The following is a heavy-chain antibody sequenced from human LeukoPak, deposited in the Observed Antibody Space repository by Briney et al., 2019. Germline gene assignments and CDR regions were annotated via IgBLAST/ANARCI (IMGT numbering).Heavy chain of an antibody. J-gene: IGHJ4*02. V-gene: IGHV1-2*06. CDR1: GYTFTAYY. CDR3: ARIGGAHNFDY. CDR2: INPSTGGT. D-gene: IGHD3-16*01. Sequence: ASVKVSCRASGYTFTAYYMHWVRQAPGQGLEWMGRINPSTGGTNYAQKFQGRVTMTGDTSISTAYMELSRLTSDDTAVYYCARIGGAHNFDYWGQGTLVTVSS.